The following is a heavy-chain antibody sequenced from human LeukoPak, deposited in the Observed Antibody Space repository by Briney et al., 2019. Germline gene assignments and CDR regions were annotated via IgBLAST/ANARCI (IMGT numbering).Heavy chain of an antibody. CDR2: IRSKADGGTT. CDR3: TRGSSYYYDSSGHLSY. V-gene: IGHV3-49*03. J-gene: IGHJ4*02. D-gene: IGHD3-22*01. CDR1: GFTFGDYA. Sequence: GGSLRLSCTAAGFTFGDYAMSWFRQAPGEGLEWVGFIRSKADGGTTEYAASVKGRFTISRDDSKSIAYLQMNSLKTEDTAVYYCTRGSSYYYDSSGHLSYWGQGTLVTVSS.